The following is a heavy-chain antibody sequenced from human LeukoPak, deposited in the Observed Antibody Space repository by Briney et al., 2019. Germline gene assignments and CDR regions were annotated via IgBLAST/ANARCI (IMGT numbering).Heavy chain of an antibody. CDR2: IQQDGSVK. Sequence: QTGGSLRLSCAASGFTFSSFWMSWVRQALGKGLEWVANIQQDGSVKYYVDSVKGRFTISRDNAESSLYLQMNSLRAEDTAVYYCARGNGYYFYWGQGTLVTVSS. CDR3: ARGNGYYFY. D-gene: IGHD3-22*01. J-gene: IGHJ4*02. CDR1: GFTFSSFW. V-gene: IGHV3-7*01.